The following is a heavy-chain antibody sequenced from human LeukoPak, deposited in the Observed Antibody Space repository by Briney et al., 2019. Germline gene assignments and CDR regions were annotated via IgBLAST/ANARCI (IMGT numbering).Heavy chain of an antibody. V-gene: IGHV3-21*01. CDR1: GFTFSDYT. Sequence: GGSLRLSCAASGFTFSDYTMDWVRQAPGKGLEWVSSISGSGDSIYYADSVKGRFTISRDNAKNSLDLQMNSLRAEDTAVYYCARDRNWNYDYWGQGTLVTVSS. CDR2: ISGSGDSI. CDR3: ARDRNWNYDY. J-gene: IGHJ4*02. D-gene: IGHD1-7*01.